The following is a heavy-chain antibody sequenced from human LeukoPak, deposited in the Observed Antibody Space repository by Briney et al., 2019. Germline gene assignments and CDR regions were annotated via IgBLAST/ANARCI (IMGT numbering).Heavy chain of an antibody. CDR3: AGRPSGVALAPLDY. J-gene: IGHJ4*02. D-gene: IGHD1-14*01. Sequence: GGSLRLSCAASGFTFSSNAMSWVRQAPGKGLECVSSISGSGADTYYADSVTGRFTISRDISKKTLYLQMNSLRAEDTAVYYCAGRPSGVALAPLDYWGQGTLVTVSS. CDR1: GFTFSSNA. CDR2: ISGSGADT. V-gene: IGHV3-23*01.